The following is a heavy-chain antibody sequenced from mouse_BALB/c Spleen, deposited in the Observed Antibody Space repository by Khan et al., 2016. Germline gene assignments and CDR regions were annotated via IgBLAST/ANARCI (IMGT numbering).Heavy chain of an antibody. J-gene: IGHJ2*01. CDR1: VFNIKDYY. V-gene: IGHV14-4*02. CDR3: NAIYYGSDVYFDY. CDR2: IDPENGDT. Sequence: VQLKQSGAELVRSGASVKLSCTASVFNIKDYYMHWVKQRPEQGLEWIGWIDPENGDTEYAPKFQGKATMTADTSSNAAYLQFSSLTSEDPAVYYCNAIYYGSDVYFDYWGQGTTLTVSS. D-gene: IGHD1-1*01.